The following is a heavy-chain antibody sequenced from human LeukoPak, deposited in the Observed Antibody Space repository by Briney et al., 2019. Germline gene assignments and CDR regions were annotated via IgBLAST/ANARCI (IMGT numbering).Heavy chain of an antibody. D-gene: IGHD3-10*01. CDR1: GFTFSSYD. J-gene: IGHJ6*04. Sequence: GGSLRLSCAASGFTFSSYDMHWVRHATGKRMEWVSAIGTAGDPYYPGSVKGRFTISRENAKNSLYLQMNSLRAGDTAVYYCARGTWDYYGSGSYYTNYGMDVWGKGTTVTVSS. V-gene: IGHV3-13*05. CDR3: ARGTWDYYGSGSYYTNYGMDV. CDR2: IGTAGDP.